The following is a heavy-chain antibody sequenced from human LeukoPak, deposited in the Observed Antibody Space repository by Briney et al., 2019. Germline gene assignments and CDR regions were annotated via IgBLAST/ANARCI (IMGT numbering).Heavy chain of an antibody. Sequence: ASVKVSCKASGGTFSSYAISWVRQAPGQGLEWMGVIIPIFGTANYAQKSQGRVTITTDESTSTAYMELSSLRSEDTAVYYCARGTYYDILTGQYYYFDYWGQGTLVTVSS. CDR2: IIPIFGTA. CDR1: GGTFSSYA. CDR3: ARGTYYDILTGQYYYFDY. J-gene: IGHJ4*02. D-gene: IGHD3-9*01. V-gene: IGHV1-69*05.